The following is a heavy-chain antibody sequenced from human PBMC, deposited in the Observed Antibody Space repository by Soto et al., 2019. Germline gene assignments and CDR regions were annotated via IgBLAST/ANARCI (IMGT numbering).Heavy chain of an antibody. CDR2: IYPGDSDT. Sequence: GESLKISCKGSGYIFTSYWIGWVRQMPGKGLEWMGIIYPGDSDTRYSPSFQGQVTISADKSISTAYLQWSSLKASDTAMHYCARLVRWLQPTYYYGMDVWGQGTTVTVSS. D-gene: IGHD5-12*01. V-gene: IGHV5-51*01. CDR1: GYIFTSYW. J-gene: IGHJ6*02. CDR3: ARLVRWLQPTYYYGMDV.